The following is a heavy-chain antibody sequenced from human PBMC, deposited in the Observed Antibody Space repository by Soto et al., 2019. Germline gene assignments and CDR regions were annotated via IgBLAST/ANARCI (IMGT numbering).Heavy chain of an antibody. J-gene: IGHJ4*02. CDR2: ISDTGAST. CDR1: GFTFKESA. CDR3: AKGRGSGWAWYFDN. D-gene: IGHD6-19*01. Sequence: EVRLVETGGGVKQPGGSLRLSCAASGFTFKESAMNWVRQAPGKGLEGVASISDTGASTWYAESVRGRLSISRDNSKNTLYLQMSSLRGEDTAVYYCAKGRGSGWAWYFDNWGQGTLVTVSS. V-gene: IGHV3-23*04.